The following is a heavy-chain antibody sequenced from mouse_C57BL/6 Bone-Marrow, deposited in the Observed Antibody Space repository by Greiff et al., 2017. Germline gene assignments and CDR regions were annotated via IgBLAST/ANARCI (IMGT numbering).Heavy chain of an antibody. D-gene: IGHD2-1*01. CDR1: GYTFTSYG. J-gene: IGHJ2*01. CDR3: ERCDGNFSDYCDY. CDR2: IYPRSGNT. V-gene: IGHV1-81*01. Sequence: VQLKQSGAELARPGASVKLSCKASGYTFTSYGMSWVKQRTGQGLEWIGEIYPRSGNTNYNEKFKGKATLTADKSSSTAYMELRSLTSEDAAVYICERCDGNFSDYCDYWGQGTTLTVSA.